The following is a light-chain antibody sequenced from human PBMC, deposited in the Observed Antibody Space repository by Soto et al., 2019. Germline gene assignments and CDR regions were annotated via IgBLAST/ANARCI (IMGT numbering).Light chain of an antibody. CDR1: QSVSSN. CDR2: GAS. J-gene: IGKJ1*01. CDR3: LQHNSYPPT. V-gene: IGKV3-15*01. Sequence: EIVMTQSPATLSVSPGERAALSCRASQSVSSNLAWYQQKFGQAPRLLIYGASTRATGIPARFSGSGSGTEFTLTISSLQPEDFATYYCLQHNSYPPTFGQGTKVDIK.